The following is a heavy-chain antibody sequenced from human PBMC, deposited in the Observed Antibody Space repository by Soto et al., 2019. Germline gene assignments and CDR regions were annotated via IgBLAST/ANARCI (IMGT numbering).Heavy chain of an antibody. CDR1: GGSFSGYY. CDR3: ARVGATGDYYDVMDV. J-gene: IGHJ6*02. D-gene: IGHD5-12*01. V-gene: IGHV4-34*01. Sequence: ASETLSLTCAVYGGSFSGYYWSWIRQPPGKGLEWIGEINHSGSTNNNPSLKSRVTISVDTSKNQFSLKLNSVTAADTAVYSCARVGATGDYYDVMDVWGQGTTVTVSS. CDR2: INHSGST.